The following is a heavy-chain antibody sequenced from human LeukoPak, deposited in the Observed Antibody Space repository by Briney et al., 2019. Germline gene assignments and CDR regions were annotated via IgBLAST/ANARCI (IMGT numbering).Heavy chain of an antibody. CDR2: IRDKANSYTT. V-gene: IGHV3-72*01. J-gene: IGHJ5*02. Sequence: PGRSLRLSCAASGFTFSDHYMDWVRQAPGKGLEWVGRIRDKANSYTTEYAASVKGRFTISRDDSKNSLYLQMSSLKTEDTAVYYCTRGRSGTYRRFDPWGQGTLVTVSS. D-gene: IGHD1-26*01. CDR1: GFTFSDHY. CDR3: TRGRSGTYRRFDP.